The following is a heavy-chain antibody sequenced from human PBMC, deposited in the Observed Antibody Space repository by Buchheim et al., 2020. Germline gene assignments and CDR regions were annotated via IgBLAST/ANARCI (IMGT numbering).Heavy chain of an antibody. CDR1: GFTVSNYV. CDR2: ISGNSGST. Sequence: EVQLLESGGGLVQPGGSLRLSCAASGFTVSNYVMTWVRQAPGKGLEWVSTISGNSGSTYYTDSVKGRFTISRDTSKKPLYLQMNSLRAEDTAVYYCAKDLELDYWGQGTL. J-gene: IGHJ4*02. CDR3: AKDLELDY. D-gene: IGHD3-3*01. V-gene: IGHV3-23*01.